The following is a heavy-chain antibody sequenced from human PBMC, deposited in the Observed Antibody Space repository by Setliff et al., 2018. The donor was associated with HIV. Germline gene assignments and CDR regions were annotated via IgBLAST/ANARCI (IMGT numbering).Heavy chain of an antibody. CDR2: IYSNGRT. D-gene: IGHD3-10*01. V-gene: IGHV4-61*02. Sequence: SETLSLTCTVSGGSITSGSYYWSWIRQPAGKGLEWIGRIYSNGRTTHNPSLKSRVTISRDTSENQFSLRLSSVTAADTAVYYCARGSYTVRSDYWGQGTRVTV. CDR1: GGSITSGSYY. CDR3: ARGSYTVRSDY. J-gene: IGHJ4*02.